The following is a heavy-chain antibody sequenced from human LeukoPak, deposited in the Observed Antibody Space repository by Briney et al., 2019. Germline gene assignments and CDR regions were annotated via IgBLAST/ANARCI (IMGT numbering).Heavy chain of an antibody. CDR2: INPNSGGT. CDR3: ARWPPYGSGSYYNVRPYYYGMDV. CDR1: GYTFTSYG. V-gene: IGHV1-2*02. D-gene: IGHD3-10*01. J-gene: IGHJ6*02. Sequence: ASVKVSCKASGYTFTSYGMHWVRQAPGQGLEWMGWINPNSGGTNYAQKFQGRVTMTRDTSISTAYMELSRLRSDDTAVYYCARWPPYGSGSYYNVRPYYYGMDVWGQGTTVTVSS.